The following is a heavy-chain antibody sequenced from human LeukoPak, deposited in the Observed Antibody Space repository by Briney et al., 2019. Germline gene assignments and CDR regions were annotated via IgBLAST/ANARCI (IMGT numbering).Heavy chain of an antibody. J-gene: IGHJ6*02. Sequence: SETLSLTCTVSGGSISSYYWSWIRQPPGKGLEWIGYIYYSGSTNYNPFLKSRVTISVDTSKNQFSLKLSSVTAADTAVYYCARDRFPTGTVPYYYYYGMDVWGQGTTVTVSS. CDR1: GGSISSYY. CDR3: ARDRFPTGTVPYYYYYGMDV. V-gene: IGHV4-59*01. CDR2: IYYSGST. D-gene: IGHD1-1*01.